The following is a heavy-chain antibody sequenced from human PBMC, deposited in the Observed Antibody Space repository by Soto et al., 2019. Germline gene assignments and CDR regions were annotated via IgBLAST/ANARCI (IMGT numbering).Heavy chain of an antibody. CDR3: ARGDGFNYYLDY. J-gene: IGHJ4*02. V-gene: IGHV1-69*18. D-gene: IGHD1-1*01. Sequence: QVHLVQSGAGVRQPGSWVRVSCKAPGGPFIGAGVSWGGQAPGQGLEWMGNHIPMFGSTNYAEKFQGRLTISADAPATTAYMDLSSLRSDDTAVYYCARGDGFNYYLDYWGQGALVTVSS. CDR2: HIPMFGST. CDR1: GGPFIGAG.